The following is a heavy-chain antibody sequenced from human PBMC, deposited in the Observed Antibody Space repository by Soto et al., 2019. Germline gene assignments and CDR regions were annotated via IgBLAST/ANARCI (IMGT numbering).Heavy chain of an antibody. CDR1: GCSISSGSYY. J-gene: IGHJ4*02. Sequence: SETLSLTCTVSGCSISSGSYYWSWIRQPPGKGLEWIGYIYYSGSTNYNPSLKSRVTISVDTSKNQFSLKLSSVTAADTAVYYCARAAYGGYPLYYFDYWGQGTLVTVSS. CDR3: ARAAYGGYPLYYFDY. D-gene: IGHD5-12*01. CDR2: IYYSGST. V-gene: IGHV4-61*01.